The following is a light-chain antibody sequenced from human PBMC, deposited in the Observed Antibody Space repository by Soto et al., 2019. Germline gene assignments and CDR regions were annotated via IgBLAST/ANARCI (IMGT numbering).Light chain of an antibody. V-gene: IGLV3-21*02. Sequence: SYELTQPPSVSVAPGQTARITYGGDNIAAKSVHWYRQKPGQAPVLVIYDDSDRPSGIPERFSGSNSGNTATLTISRVEAGDEADYYCQVWDSTSDHWVFGGGTKLTVL. CDR2: DDS. J-gene: IGLJ3*02. CDR1: NIAAKS. CDR3: QVWDSTSDHWV.